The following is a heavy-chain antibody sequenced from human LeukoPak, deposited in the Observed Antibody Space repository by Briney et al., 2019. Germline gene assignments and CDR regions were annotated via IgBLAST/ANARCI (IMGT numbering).Heavy chain of an antibody. Sequence: SVKVSCKASGGTFSSYAISWVRQAPGQGFEWMGGIIPIFGTANYAQKFQGRVTITADESTSTAYMELSSLRSEDTAVYYCARASSWYSSGFDWFDPWGQGTLVTVSS. CDR3: ARASSWYSSGFDWFDP. CDR2: IIPIFGTA. CDR1: GGTFSSYA. V-gene: IGHV1-69*13. D-gene: IGHD6-19*01. J-gene: IGHJ5*02.